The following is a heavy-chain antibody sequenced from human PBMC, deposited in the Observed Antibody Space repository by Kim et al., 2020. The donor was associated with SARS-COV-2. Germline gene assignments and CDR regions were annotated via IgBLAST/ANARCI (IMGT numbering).Heavy chain of an antibody. J-gene: IGHJ5*02. CDR3: AKPKPGYDILTGKNWFDP. CDR1: GFTFSRYG. CDR2: ISFDGSIQ. V-gene: IGHV3-30*18. D-gene: IGHD3-9*01. Sequence: GGSLRLSCAASGFTFSRYGMYWVRQAPGKGLECVAVISFDGSIQQYVDSVKGRFTISRDNPKNTLYLQMNSLRADDTAVYYCAKPKPGYDILTGKNWFDPWGQGTLVTVSS.